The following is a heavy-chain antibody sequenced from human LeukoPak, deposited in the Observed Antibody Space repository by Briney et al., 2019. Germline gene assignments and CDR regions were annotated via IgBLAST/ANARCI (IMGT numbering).Heavy chain of an antibody. V-gene: IGHV4-31*03. D-gene: IGHD2-2*01. CDR1: GGSISSGRYY. J-gene: IGHJ6*02. Sequence: PSETLSLTCTVSGGSISSGRYYWNWIRQHPGKGLEWIGYIYYSENTYYNPSLKSRVTISVDTSKNQFSLKLNSMTAADTAVYYCARVGRVPAAAHGYYYYGMDVWGQGTTVTVSS. CDR2: IYYSENT. CDR3: ARVGRVPAAAHGYYYYGMDV.